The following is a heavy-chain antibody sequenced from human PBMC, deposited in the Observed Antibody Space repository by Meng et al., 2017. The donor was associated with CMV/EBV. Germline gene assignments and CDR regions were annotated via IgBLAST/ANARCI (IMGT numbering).Heavy chain of an antibody. V-gene: IGHV1-18*01. CDR2: ISAYNGNT. CDR3: ARGVTRIFGVVIRVGCVDV. Sequence: SVKVSCKASGYTFTSYGISWVRQAPGQGLDWMGWISAYNGNTNYAQKLHGRVTMTTDTSTSTAYMALRSLRSDDTAVYYCARGVTRIFGVVIRVGCVDVWGQGTTVTVSS. D-gene: IGHD3-3*01. J-gene: IGHJ6*02. CDR1: GYTFTSYG.